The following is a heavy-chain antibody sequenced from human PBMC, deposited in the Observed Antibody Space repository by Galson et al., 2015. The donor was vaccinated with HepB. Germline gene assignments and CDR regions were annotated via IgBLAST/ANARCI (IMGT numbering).Heavy chain of an antibody. D-gene: IGHD2-2*02. CDR1: GFTFSSYS. V-gene: IGHV3-21*01. CDR2: ISSSSSYI. Sequence: SLRLSCAASGFTFSSYSMNWVRQAPGKGLEWVSSISSSSSYIYYADSVKGRFTISRDNAKNSLYLQMNSLRAEDTAVYYCARDPYVLPAAILYYYYGMDVWGQGTTVTVSS. J-gene: IGHJ6*02. CDR3: ARDPYVLPAAILYYYYGMDV.